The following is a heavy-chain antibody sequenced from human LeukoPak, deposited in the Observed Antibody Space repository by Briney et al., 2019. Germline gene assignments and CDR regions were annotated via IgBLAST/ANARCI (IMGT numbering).Heavy chain of an antibody. J-gene: IGHJ4*02. CDR3: ARDWVETSGSYYVY. CDR1: VCTYRSYW. V-gene: IGHV3-7*01. CDR2: SNQDGSEK. D-gene: IGHD1-26*01. Sequence: PGGALPQSCPASVCTYRSYWWNWVGQPPARELEGVANSNQDGSEKYYVDSGKGRFTISRDNAKNSLYLQMNSLRAEDTAVYYCARDWVETSGSYYVYWGQGTLVTVSS.